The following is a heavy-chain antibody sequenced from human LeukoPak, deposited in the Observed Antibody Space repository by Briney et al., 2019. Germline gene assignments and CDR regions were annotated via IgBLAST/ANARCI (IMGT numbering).Heavy chain of an antibody. CDR3: AREQEGPYCSGGSCPFDY. CDR2: INPSGGST. D-gene: IGHD2-15*01. J-gene: IGHJ4*02. Sequence: ASVKVSCKASGYTFTSYYMHWVRQAPGQGLEWMGIINPSGGSTSYAQKFQGRVTMTRDMSTSTVYMELSSLRSEDTAVYDCAREQEGPYCSGGSCPFDYWGQGTLVTVSS. CDR1: GYTFTSYY. V-gene: IGHV1-46*01.